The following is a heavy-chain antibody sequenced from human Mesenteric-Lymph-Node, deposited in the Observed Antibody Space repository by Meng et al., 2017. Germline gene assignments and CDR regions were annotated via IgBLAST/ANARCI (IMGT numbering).Heavy chain of an antibody. J-gene: IGHJ4*02. CDR1: GYTFTSYG. Sequence: ASVKVSCKASGYTFTSYGISWVRQAPEQGLEWMGWISAYNGNTNYAQKLQGRVTMTTDTSTSTAYMELRSLRSDDTAVYYCVSMVRGSRKEYYFDYWGQGTLVTVSS. V-gene: IGHV1-18*01. CDR3: VSMVRGSRKEYYFDY. CDR2: ISAYNGNT. D-gene: IGHD3-10*01.